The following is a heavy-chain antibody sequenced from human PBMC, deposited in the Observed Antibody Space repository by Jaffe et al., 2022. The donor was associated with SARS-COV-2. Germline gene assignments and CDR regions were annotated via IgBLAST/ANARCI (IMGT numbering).Heavy chain of an antibody. V-gene: IGHV3-30*18. CDR1: GFTFTYYG. CDR2: ISYDGTKK. Sequence: QVQLVESGGGVVQPGRSLKLSCAASGFTFTYYGMHWVRQAPGKGLEWVAFISYDGTKKFYTDSVKGRFTISRDNSKNTVYLQMNSLRAEDTSVYYCAKNRYHYDDIGPDYWGQGILVAVSS. J-gene: IGHJ4*02. CDR3: AKNRYHYDDIGPDY. D-gene: IGHD3-22*01.